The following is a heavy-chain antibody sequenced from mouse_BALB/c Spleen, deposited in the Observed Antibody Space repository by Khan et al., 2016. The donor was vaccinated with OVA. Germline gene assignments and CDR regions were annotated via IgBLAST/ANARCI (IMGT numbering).Heavy chain of an antibody. CDR3: AREASSWDFSFPY. D-gene: IGHD4-1*01. Sequence: VQLKESGPELVEPRASVKMSCKASGYTFTNYVMHWVKQKPGQGLEWIGYINPYNAGTRYNEKFKGKATLTSDISSTTAYMELSSLTSEDSAVYYCAREASSWDFSFPYWGQGTLVTVSA. V-gene: IGHV1S136*01. J-gene: IGHJ3*01. CDR1: GYTFTNYV. CDR2: INPYNAGT.